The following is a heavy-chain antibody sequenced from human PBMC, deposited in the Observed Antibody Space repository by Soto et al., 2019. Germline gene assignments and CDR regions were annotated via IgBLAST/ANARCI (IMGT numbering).Heavy chain of an antibody. D-gene: IGHD6-19*01. CDR2: ISSSGSTI. CDR3: ARARLRSGWLEYFQH. Sequence: VQLVESGGGLVKPGGSLRLSCAASGFTFSDYYMSWIRQAPGKGLEWVSYISSSGSTIYYADSGKGRFTSSRDNPKNSLYLQMNSLRAEDTAVYYCARARLRSGWLEYFQHWGQGTLVTVSS. J-gene: IGHJ1*01. CDR1: GFTFSDYY. V-gene: IGHV3-11*01.